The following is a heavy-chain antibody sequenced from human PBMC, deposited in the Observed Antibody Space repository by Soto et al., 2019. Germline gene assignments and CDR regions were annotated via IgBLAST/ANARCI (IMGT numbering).Heavy chain of an antibody. D-gene: IGHD5-12*01. CDR1: GYTFTSYA. V-gene: IGHV1-3*01. CDR2: INAGNGNT. J-gene: IGHJ4*02. Sequence: GASVKVSCKASGYTFTSYAMHWVRQAPGQRLEWMGWINAGNGNTKYSQKFQGRVTITRDTSASTAYMELSSLRSDDTAVYYCVRVVAIPGYPDNCGQGTLVTVSS. CDR3: VRVVAIPGYPDN.